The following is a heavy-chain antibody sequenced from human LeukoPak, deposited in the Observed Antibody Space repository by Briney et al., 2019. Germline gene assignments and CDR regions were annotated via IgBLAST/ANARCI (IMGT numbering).Heavy chain of an antibody. CDR2: IRGKRNNYAT. CDR1: GFTFSGSV. V-gene: IGHV3-73*01. CDR3: SRLEDSSPIEVALDI. D-gene: IGHD6-13*01. J-gene: IGHJ3*02. Sequence: PGGSLRLSCAASGFTFSGSVMHWVRQAAGKGLEWVGRIRGKRNNYATAYAASVKGRFTISRDDSKNTVYLHMDSLKTEDTALYYCSRLEDSSPIEVALDIWGQGTVVTVSS.